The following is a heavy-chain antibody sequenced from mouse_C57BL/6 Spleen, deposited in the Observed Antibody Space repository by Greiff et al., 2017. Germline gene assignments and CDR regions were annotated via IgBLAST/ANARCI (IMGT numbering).Heavy chain of an antibody. Sequence: QVQLQQSGAELVRPGSSVKLSCKASGYTFTSYWMHWVKQRPIQGLEWIGNIDPSDSETHYNQKFKDKATLTVDKSSSTAYLQLSSLTSEDSAVYYCARSGGNYFSWFAYWGQGTLVTVSA. D-gene: IGHD2-1*01. CDR3: ARSGGNYFSWFAY. CDR1: GYTFTSYW. J-gene: IGHJ3*01. V-gene: IGHV1-52*01. CDR2: IDPSDSET.